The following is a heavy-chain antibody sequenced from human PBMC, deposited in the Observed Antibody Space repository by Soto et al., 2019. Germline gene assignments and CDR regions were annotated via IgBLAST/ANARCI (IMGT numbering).Heavy chain of an antibody. J-gene: IGHJ4*02. Sequence: QVQLVQSGAEVKKPGASAKVSCKASGYTFTSYDINWVRQATGQGLEWMGWMNPNSGNTGYAQKFQGRVTMTRNTSISTAYMELSSLRSEDTAVYYCARGSLLYSSGWWSDDYWGQGTLVTVSS. CDR1: GYTFTSYD. V-gene: IGHV1-8*01. D-gene: IGHD6-19*01. CDR2: MNPNSGNT. CDR3: ARGSLLYSSGWWSDDY.